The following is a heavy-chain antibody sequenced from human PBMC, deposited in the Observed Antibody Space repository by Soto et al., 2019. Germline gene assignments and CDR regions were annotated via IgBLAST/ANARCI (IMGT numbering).Heavy chain of an antibody. D-gene: IGHD2-15*01. CDR3: ARGQFGGNPRLAFDP. Sequence: GESLKISCKGSGYSFTTYWIGWVRQMPGKGLEWMGIIYPGDSDTRYSPAFQGQVTISVDKSINIAFLQWSSLEASDTAIYYCARGQFGGNPRLAFDPWGQGTLVTVSS. V-gene: IGHV5-51*01. CDR2: IYPGDSDT. J-gene: IGHJ5*02. CDR1: GYSFTTYW.